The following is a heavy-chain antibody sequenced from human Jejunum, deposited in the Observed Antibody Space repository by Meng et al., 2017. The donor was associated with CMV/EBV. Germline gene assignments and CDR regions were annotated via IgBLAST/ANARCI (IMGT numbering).Heavy chain of an antibody. D-gene: IGHD3-9*01. CDR3: ARTRGTLDHPDILTGFSSLYYYGMDV. J-gene: IGHJ6*02. V-gene: IGHV1-69*17. Sequence: VRQAPGQGLEWMGGIIPMFGIMNYTQKFQGRVSITADKSTNTAYMELSSLKSDDTAVYYCARTRGTLDHPDILTGFSSLYYYGMDVWGLGTLVTVSS. CDR2: IIPMFGIM.